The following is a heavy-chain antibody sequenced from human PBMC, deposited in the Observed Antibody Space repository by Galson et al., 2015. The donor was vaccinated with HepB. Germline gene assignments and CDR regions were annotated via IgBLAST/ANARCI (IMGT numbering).Heavy chain of an antibody. CDR1: GFTFSTYG. D-gene: IGHD6-19*01. CDR2: ISYDGSNK. V-gene: IGHV3-30*03. Sequence: SLRLSCAASGFTFSTYGMHWVRQAPGKGLEWVAVISYDGSNKYYADSVKGRFTISRDNSKNTLYLQMNSLRAEDTAVYYCARDQYSSGWYVTLYYYYGMDVWGQGTTVTVSS. J-gene: IGHJ6*02. CDR3: ARDQYSSGWYVTLYYYYGMDV.